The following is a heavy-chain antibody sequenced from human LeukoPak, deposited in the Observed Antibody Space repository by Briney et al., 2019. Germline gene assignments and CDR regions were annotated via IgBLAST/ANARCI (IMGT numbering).Heavy chain of an antibody. Sequence: GGSLRLSCAASVFTFSSHSMNWGCQAPGKGLEWVSSISSSSSYIYYADSVKGRFTISRDNAKNSLYLQMRSLRAEDTAVYYCARYPRTGGGYVGADYWGQGTLVTVSS. CDR1: VFTFSSHS. V-gene: IGHV3-21*01. D-gene: IGHD1-26*01. J-gene: IGHJ4*02. CDR2: ISSSSSYI. CDR3: ARYPRTGGGYVGADY.